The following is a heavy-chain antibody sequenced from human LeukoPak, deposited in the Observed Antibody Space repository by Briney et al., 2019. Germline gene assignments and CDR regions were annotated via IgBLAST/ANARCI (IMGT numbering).Heavy chain of an antibody. V-gene: IGHV3-30*18. J-gene: IGHJ4*02. CDR3: AKDKGLAAAGTLDY. CDR1: GFTFSSYG. CDR2: ISYDGSNK. D-gene: IGHD6-13*01. Sequence: PGRSLRLSCAASGFTFSSYGMHWVRQAPGKGLEWVAVISYDGSNKYYADSVKGRFTISRDNSKNTLYLQMNSLRAEDTAVYYCAKDKGLAAAGTLDYWGQGTLVTVSS.